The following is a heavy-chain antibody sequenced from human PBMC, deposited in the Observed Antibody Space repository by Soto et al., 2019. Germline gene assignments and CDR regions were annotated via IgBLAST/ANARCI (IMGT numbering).Heavy chain of an antibody. CDR3: ARDTGYSSGWYYFDY. V-gene: IGHV1-2*04. J-gene: IGHJ4*02. D-gene: IGHD6-19*01. CDR1: GYTFTGYY. Sequence: ASVKVSCKASGYTFTGYYMHWVRQAPGQGLEWMGWINPNSGGTNYAQKFQGWVTMTRDTSISTAYMELSRLRSDDTAVYYCARDTGYSSGWYYFDYWGQGTLVTVS. CDR2: INPNSGGT.